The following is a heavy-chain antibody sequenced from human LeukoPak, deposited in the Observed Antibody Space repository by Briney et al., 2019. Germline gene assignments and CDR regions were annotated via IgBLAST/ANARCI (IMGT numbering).Heavy chain of an antibody. J-gene: IGHJ4*02. CDR2: INPNSGGT. D-gene: IGHD6-19*01. CDR3: AREVSAVAGNLDY. Sequence: ASVKVSCKASGYTFTGYYMHWVRQAPGQGLEWMGWINPNSGGTNYAQKFQGRVTMTTDTSTSTAYMELRSLRSDDTAVYYCAREVSAVAGNLDYWGQGTLVTVSS. CDR1: GYTFTGYY. V-gene: IGHV1-2*02.